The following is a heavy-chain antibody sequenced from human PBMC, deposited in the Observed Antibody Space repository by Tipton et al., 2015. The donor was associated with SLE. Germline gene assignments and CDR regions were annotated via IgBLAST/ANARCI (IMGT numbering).Heavy chain of an antibody. J-gene: IGHJ5*02. CDR1: GGSISSGSYY. Sequence: TLSLTCTVSGGSISSGSYYWSWIRQPAGKGLEWIGRIYTSGSTNYNPSLKSRVTISVDTSKNQFSLKLSSVTAADTAVYYCARREVGAKVDPWGQGTLVTVSS. CDR2: IYTSGST. V-gene: IGHV4-61*02. D-gene: IGHD1-26*01. CDR3: ARREVGAKVDP.